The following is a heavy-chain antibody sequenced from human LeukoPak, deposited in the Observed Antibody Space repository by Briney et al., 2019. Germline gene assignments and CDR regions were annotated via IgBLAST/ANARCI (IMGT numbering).Heavy chain of an antibody. V-gene: IGHV3-64*02. D-gene: IGHD2-2*01. CDR1: GFTFSTYA. CDR3: TRWGSTSCYDS. J-gene: IGHJ4*02. Sequence: GGSLRLSCAASGFTFSTYAMHWVRPAPGKGLEYISAISTDGFGKYYADSVRGRLTISRDNSKNMLYLQMGSLGPEDKAVYYCTRWGSTSCYDSWGQGTLVTVSS. CDR2: ISTDGFGK.